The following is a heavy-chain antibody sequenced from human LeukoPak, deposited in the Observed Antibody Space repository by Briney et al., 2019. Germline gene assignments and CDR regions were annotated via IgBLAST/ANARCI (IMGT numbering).Heavy chain of an antibody. CDR3: ARRAGTGDRDYFDS. Sequence: PSETLSLTCTVSGVSISSYYWCWIRQSPGKGLEYIGYVSYRNTTNYNPSLKSRVTVTADRSKNQFSLRLTSVTAADTAIYYGARRAGTGDRDYFDSWGQGTLVTVSS. J-gene: IGHJ4*02. D-gene: IGHD3/OR15-3a*01. CDR2: VSYRNTT. CDR1: GVSISSYY. V-gene: IGHV4-59*12.